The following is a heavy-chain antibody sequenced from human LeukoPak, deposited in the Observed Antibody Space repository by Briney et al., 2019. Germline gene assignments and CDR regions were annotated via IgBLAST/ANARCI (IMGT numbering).Heavy chain of an antibody. V-gene: IGHV1-3*01. J-gene: IGHJ4*02. D-gene: IGHD3-16*01. CDR3: ARAYDYVWGSYSDY. Sequence: KFQGRVTITRDTSASTAYMELSSLRSEDTVVYYCARAYDYVWGSYSDYWGQGTLVTVSS.